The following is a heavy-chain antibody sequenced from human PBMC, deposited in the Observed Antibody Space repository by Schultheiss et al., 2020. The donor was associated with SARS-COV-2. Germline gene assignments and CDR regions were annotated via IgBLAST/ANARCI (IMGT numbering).Heavy chain of an antibody. Sequence: ESLRLSCAVYGGSFSGYYWSWIRQPPGKGLEWLGEINHSGSTNYNPSLKSRVTISVDTSKNQFSLKLSSVTAAETAVYYCATTGVWWLPTDYFDYWGQGTLVTVSS. CDR1: GGSFSGYY. CDR3: ATTGVWWLPTDYFDY. CDR2: INHSGST. J-gene: IGHJ4*02. D-gene: IGHD5-12*01. V-gene: IGHV4-34*01.